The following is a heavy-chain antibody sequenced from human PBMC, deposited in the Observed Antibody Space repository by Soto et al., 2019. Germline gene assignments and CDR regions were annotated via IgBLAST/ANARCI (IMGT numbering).Heavy chain of an antibody. CDR3: AKAGFEQQLVPRDY. CDR2: ISGSGGST. J-gene: IGHJ4*02. Sequence: GGSLRLSCAASGFTFSSYAMSWVRQAPGKGLEWVSAISGSGGSTYYADSVKGRFTISRDNSKNTLYLQMNSLRAEDTAVYYCAKAGFEQQLVPRDYWGQGTLVTVSS. D-gene: IGHD6-13*01. CDR1: GFTFSSYA. V-gene: IGHV3-23*01.